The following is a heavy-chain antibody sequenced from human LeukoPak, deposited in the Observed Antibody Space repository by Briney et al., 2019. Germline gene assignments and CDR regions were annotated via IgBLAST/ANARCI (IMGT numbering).Heavy chain of an antibody. CDR3: APLAVAGPGFDY. CDR1: GFTFSTYG. D-gene: IGHD6-19*01. Sequence: GGSLSLSCAASGFTFSTYGMSWVRQAPGKGLEWVSSVSRSGGSTYYADSVKGRFTISRDNSKNTLDLQMNSLRAEDTAVYYCAPLAVAGPGFDYWGQGTLVTVSS. V-gene: IGHV3-23*01. CDR2: VSRSGGST. J-gene: IGHJ4*02.